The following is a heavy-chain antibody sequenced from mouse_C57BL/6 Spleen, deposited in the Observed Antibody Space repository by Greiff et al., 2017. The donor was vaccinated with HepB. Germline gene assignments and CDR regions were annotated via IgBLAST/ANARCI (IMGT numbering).Heavy chain of an antibody. CDR1: GFTFSDYY. CDR2: ISNGGGST. V-gene: IGHV5-12*01. J-gene: IGHJ1*03. Sequence: EVKVVESGGGLVQPGGSLKLSCAASGFTFSDYYMYWVRQTPEKRLEWVAYISNGGGSTYYPDTVKGRFTSSRDKAKNTLYLQMSRLKSEDTAMYYCARLYDYDGNWYFDGWGTATTVTVSS. CDR3: ARLYDYDGNWYFDG. D-gene: IGHD2-4*01.